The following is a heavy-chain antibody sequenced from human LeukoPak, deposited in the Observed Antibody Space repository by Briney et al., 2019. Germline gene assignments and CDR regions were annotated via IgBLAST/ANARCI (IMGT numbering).Heavy chain of an antibody. Sequence: GGSLRLSCAASGFSFSSYAMNWVRQAPGKGLEWVSAISGSGGSTYYADSVKGRFTISRDNSKNTLYLQINILRGEDTAKYYCAKDKQWLVPGNWFDPWGQGTLVTVSS. D-gene: IGHD6-19*01. CDR2: ISGSGGST. CDR3: AKDKQWLVPGNWFDP. V-gene: IGHV3-23*01. J-gene: IGHJ5*02. CDR1: GFSFSSYA.